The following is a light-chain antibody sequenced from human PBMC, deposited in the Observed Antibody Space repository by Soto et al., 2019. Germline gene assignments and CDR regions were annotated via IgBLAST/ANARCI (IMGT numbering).Light chain of an antibody. J-gene: IGLJ2*01. Sequence: QSALTQPASVSGSPGQSITISCTGTSSDVGSYNLVSWYQQHPGKAPKLMIYEGSKRPSGVSNRFSGSKSGNTASLTISGLQDDDESDYYCCSYAGSLVVFGGGTKLTVL. CDR1: SSDVGSYNL. CDR3: CSYAGSLVV. V-gene: IGLV2-23*01. CDR2: EGS.